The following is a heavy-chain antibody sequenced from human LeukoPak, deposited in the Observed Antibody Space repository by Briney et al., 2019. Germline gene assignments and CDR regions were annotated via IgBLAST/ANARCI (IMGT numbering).Heavy chain of an antibody. CDR3: AKDPTHFRVWDDYDNTRLNS. D-gene: IGHD3-22*01. CDR1: GFTFSNYG. J-gene: IGHJ4*02. Sequence: SGGSLRLSCGASGFTFSNYGMLWVRQAPGKGLEWVAFIRYDGNNKLYADSMKGRFTISRDNSKNTVYLQMNSLRAEDTAVYYCAKDPTHFRVWDDYDNTRLNSWGQGTLVTVSS. V-gene: IGHV3-30*02. CDR2: IRYDGNNK.